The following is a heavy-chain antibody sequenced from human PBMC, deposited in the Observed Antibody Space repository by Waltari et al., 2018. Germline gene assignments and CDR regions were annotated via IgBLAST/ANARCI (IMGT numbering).Heavy chain of an antibody. D-gene: IGHD1-26*01. J-gene: IGHJ5*02. CDR1: GGSITTSDW. CDR3: AREAWEQPTQGYDL. V-gene: IGHV4-4*02. CDR2: IVHGGTT. Sequence: QVQLQESGPGLVKPSGTLSLTCAVSGGSITTSDWWGWVRQPPGKGLEWIGEIVHGGTTNYNPSLKSRVTISLDKSRNQVSLNLRAVTAADTAVYVCAREAWEQPTQGYDLWGQGTLVTVSS.